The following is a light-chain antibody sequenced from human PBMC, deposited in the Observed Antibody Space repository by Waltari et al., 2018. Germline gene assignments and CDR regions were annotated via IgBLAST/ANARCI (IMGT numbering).Light chain of an antibody. CDR3: QQNLNWPYS. CDR1: QSVSSS. Sequence: EIVITQSPATLSLSPGERATLSCRASQSVSSSLAWYQQKPGQAPRLFIYGASFSSPCIPDRFSGSGSGTEFTFTISSLGPSSFSLFSSQQNLNWPYSFGQGTTVEI. V-gene: IGKV3D-15*01. CDR2: GAS. J-gene: IGKJ2*03.